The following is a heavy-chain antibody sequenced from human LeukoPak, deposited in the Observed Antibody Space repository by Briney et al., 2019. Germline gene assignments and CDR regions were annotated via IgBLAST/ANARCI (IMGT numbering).Heavy chain of an antibody. CDR2: IYWDDDK. CDR3: AHAGGYDNNGWYVDL. J-gene: IGHJ2*01. Sequence: KESGPTLVKPTQTLTLTCTFSGFSLSTGGVGVGWNRQPPGKALEWLALIYWDDDKRYSPSLKSRLTITKDTSKNQVVLTMTKMDPVDTATYYCAHAGGYDNNGWYVDLWGRGTLVTVSS. CDR1: GFSLSTGGVG. V-gene: IGHV2-5*02. D-gene: IGHD3-22*01.